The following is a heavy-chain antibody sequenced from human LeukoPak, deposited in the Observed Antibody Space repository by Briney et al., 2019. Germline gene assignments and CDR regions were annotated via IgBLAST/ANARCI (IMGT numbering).Heavy chain of an antibody. V-gene: IGHV3-7*01. Sequence: PGGSLRLSCAASGFTFSSYWMTWVRQAPGKGPEWLGNVKGRFTISRDNAKNSLYLQMNSLRAEDTAVYYCARSAVAGPSPSGALKYWGQGTLVTVSS. CDR1: GFTFSSYW. J-gene: IGHJ4*02. CDR3: ARSAVAGPSPSGALKY. D-gene: IGHD6-19*01.